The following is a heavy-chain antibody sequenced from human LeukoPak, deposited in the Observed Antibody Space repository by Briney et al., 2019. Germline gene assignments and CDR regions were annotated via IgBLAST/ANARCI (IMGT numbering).Heavy chain of an antibody. J-gene: IGHJ4*02. D-gene: IGHD5-12*01. V-gene: IGHV1-3*01. Sequence: ASVKVSCKASGYSFTTYAMHWVRQAPGQRLEWMGWINAGNGNTKYSPKLQGRVTITRDTSASTAYMELSSLTSEDTAVYYCARVEAYSGYVNFDYWGQGTLVTVSS. CDR2: INAGNGNT. CDR1: GYSFTTYA. CDR3: ARVEAYSGYVNFDY.